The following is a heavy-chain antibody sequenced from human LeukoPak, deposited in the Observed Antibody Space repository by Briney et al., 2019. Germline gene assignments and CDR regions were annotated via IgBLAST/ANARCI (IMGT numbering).Heavy chain of an antibody. CDR3: ARVTSRLGWFDP. J-gene: IGHJ5*02. V-gene: IGHV4-38-2*02. CDR2: ISHSGST. CDR1: GYSISSGYY. Sequence: SETLSLTCTVSGYSISSGYYWGWIRQPPGKGLEWIGSISHSGSTYYKPSLRSRVTISVDTSKNQFSLKLRSVTAADTAVYYCARVTSRLGWFDPWGQGTLVTVSS. D-gene: IGHD1-14*01.